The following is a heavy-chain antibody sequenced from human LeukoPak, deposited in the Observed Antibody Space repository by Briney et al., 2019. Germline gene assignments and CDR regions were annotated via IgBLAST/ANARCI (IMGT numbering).Heavy chain of an antibody. CDR3: AKGGSYRSQPYFDY. Sequence: GGSLRLSCAASGFTFSSYAVSWVRQAPGKGLQWVSALSGSGDRTYYADSVKGRFTISRDNSKNTLFMQMNSLRAEDTAVYYCAKGGSYRSQPYFDYWGQGTPVTVSS. CDR2: LSGSGDRT. J-gene: IGHJ4*02. CDR1: GFTFSSYA. V-gene: IGHV3-23*01. D-gene: IGHD3-16*02.